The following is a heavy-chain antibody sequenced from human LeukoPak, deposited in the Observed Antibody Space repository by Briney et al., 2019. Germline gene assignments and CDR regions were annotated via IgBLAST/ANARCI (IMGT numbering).Heavy chain of an antibody. CDR3: ARVTGSIDY. CDR2: MNLKSGNT. J-gene: IGHJ4*02. V-gene: IGHV1-8*01. D-gene: IGHD1-26*01. Sequence: GASVKVSCKASGYTFTSYDINWVRQATGQGLEWMGWMNLKSGNTGFAQKSQGRVTMTRDTSISTAYMELTSLSSEDTAVYYCARVTGSIDYWGQGTLVTVSS. CDR1: GYTFTSYD.